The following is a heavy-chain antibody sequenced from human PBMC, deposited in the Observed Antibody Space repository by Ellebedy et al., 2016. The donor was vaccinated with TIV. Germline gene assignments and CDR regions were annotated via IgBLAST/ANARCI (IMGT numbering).Heavy chain of an antibody. J-gene: IGHJ3*01. CDR1: GLTFSSDA. CDR2: ITESGGNA. CDR3: QRDPVGVGPAFDV. V-gene: IGHV3-23*01. Sequence: GESLKISCAASGLTFSSDAMSWVRQAPGKGLEWVSSITESGGNAYYADSVKGRFTISRDNSKDTLFLQMNSLRAEDTAIYFCQRDPVGVGPAFDVWGQGTMVTVSS. D-gene: IGHD4-23*01.